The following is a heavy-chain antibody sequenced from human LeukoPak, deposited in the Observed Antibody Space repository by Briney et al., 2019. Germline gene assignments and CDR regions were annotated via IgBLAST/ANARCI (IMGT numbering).Heavy chain of an antibody. D-gene: IGHD3-22*01. CDR2: IKQDGSEK. CDR3: ARAYYYDSSGYRSNWFDP. V-gene: IGHV3-7*01. Sequence: PGGSLRLSYAASGFTFSSYWMSWVRQAPGKGLEWVANIKQDGSEKYYVDSVKGRFTISRDNAKNSLYLQMNSLRAEDTAVYYCARAYYYDSSGYRSNWFDPWGQGTLVTVSS. J-gene: IGHJ5*02. CDR1: GFTFSSYW.